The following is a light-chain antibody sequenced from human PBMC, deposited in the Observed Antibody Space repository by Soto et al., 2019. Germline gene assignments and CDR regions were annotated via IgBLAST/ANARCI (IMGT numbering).Light chain of an antibody. Sequence: EIVLTQSPGTLSLSPGERATLSCRASQSVSSSSLAWYQQKPGQAPRLLIYGASSRATCIPDRFSGSGSGTDFTLTISRLEPEDVSVYYCQQYGSSPRTFGQGTKVEIK. CDR2: GAS. CDR1: QSVSSSS. V-gene: IGKV3-20*01. J-gene: IGKJ1*01. CDR3: QQYGSSPRT.